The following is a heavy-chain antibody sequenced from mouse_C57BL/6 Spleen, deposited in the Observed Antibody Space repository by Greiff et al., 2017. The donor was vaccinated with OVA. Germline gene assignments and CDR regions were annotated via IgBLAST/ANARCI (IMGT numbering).Heavy chain of an antibody. D-gene: IGHD2-1*01. CDR1: GYTFTSCW. V-gene: IGHV1-55*01. Sequence: QVQLQQPGAELVKPGASVKMSCKASGYTFTSCWITWVKQRPGQGLEWIGDIYPGSGSTNYNEKFKSKATLTVDTSSSTAYMQLSSLTSEDSAVYYCARGGFYYGNEGDYWGQGTTLTVSS. J-gene: IGHJ2*01. CDR2: IYPGSGST. CDR3: ARGGFYYGNEGDY.